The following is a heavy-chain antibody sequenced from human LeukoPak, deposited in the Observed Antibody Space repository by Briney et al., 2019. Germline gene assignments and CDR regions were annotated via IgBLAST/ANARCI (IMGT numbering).Heavy chain of an antibody. Sequence: SETLSLTCTVSGGSISSSSYYWGWIRQPPGKGLEWIGSIYYSGSTYYNPSLKSRVTISVDTSKNQFSLKLSSVTAADTAVYCCARVVAATPGYWFDPWGQGTLVTVSS. CDR1: GGSISSSSYY. CDR2: IYYSGST. V-gene: IGHV4-39*01. D-gene: IGHD2-15*01. CDR3: ARVVAATPGYWFDP. J-gene: IGHJ5*02.